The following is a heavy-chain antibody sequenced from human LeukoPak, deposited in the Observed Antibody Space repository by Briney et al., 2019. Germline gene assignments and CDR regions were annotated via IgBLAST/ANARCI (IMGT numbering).Heavy chain of an antibody. V-gene: IGHV4-34*01. CDR3: ARVGGGYCTNGVCQESWFDP. D-gene: IGHD2-8*01. CDR1: GGSFSGYY. Sequence: PSETLSLTCAVYGGSFSGYYWSWIRQPPGKGLEWIGEINHSGSTNYNPSLKSRVTISVDTSKNQFSLKLSSVTAADTAVYYCARVGGGYCTNGVCQESWFDPWGQGTLVTVSS. J-gene: IGHJ5*02. CDR2: INHSGST.